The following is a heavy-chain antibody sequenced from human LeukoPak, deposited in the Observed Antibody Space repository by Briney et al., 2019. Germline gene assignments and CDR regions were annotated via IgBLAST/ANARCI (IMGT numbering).Heavy chain of an antibody. CDR3: ARGDGYNFFDS. Sequence: GGSLRLSCVASGITLSSNYMSWVRQAPGKGLEWVSAFYADGSIYYADSAKGRFTISRDNSKSTLYLQMSSLRAEDTAVYYCARGDGYNFFDSWGQGTLVTVSS. J-gene: IGHJ4*02. CDR2: FYADGSI. V-gene: IGHV3-66*01. D-gene: IGHD5-24*01. CDR1: GITLSSNY.